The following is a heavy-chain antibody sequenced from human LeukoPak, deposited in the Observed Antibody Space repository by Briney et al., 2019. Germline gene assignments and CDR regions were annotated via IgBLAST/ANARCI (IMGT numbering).Heavy chain of an antibody. Sequence: SQTLSLTCAVYGGSFSGYYWSWIRQPPGKGLEWIGEINHSGSTNYNPSLKSRVTISVDTSKNQFSLKLSSVTAADTAVYYCARKGYYDSWSGYYRGYYFDYWGQGTLVTVSS. V-gene: IGHV4-34*01. CDR3: ARKGYYDSWSGYYRGYYFDY. J-gene: IGHJ4*02. CDR1: GGSFSGYY. CDR2: INHSGST. D-gene: IGHD3-3*01.